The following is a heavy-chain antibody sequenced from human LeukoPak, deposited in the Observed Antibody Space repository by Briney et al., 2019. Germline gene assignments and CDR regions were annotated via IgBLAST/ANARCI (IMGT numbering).Heavy chain of an antibody. CDR1: GFTFYTYT. CDR3: AKASYANQLPYYFDY. CDR2: ISAGGGDT. D-gene: IGHD2-2*01. J-gene: IGHJ4*02. V-gene: IGHV3-23*01. Sequence: GGSLRLSCAASGFTFYTYTMAWVRQLPGKGLEWVSAISAGGGDTYYADSVKGRFTISRDNSKNTLFLQMNSLRGEDTAIYYCAKASYANQLPYYFDYWGQGTLVTVSS.